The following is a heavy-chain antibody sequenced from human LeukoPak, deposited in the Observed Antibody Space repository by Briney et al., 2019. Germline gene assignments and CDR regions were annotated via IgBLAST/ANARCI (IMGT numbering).Heavy chain of an antibody. D-gene: IGHD4-17*01. J-gene: IGHJ3*02. V-gene: IGHV4-30-2*01. CDR1: GGSVSSGSHY. CDR2: IYHSGST. CDR3: ARATTVTDGEAFDI. Sequence: PSETLSLTCPVSGGSVSSGSHYWSWIRQPPGKGLEWIGYIYHSGSTYYNPSLKSRVTISVDRSKNQFSLKLSSVTAADTAVYYCARATTVTDGEAFDIWGQGTMVTVSS.